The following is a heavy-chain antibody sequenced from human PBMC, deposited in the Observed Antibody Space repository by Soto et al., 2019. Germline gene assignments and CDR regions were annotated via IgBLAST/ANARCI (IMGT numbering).Heavy chain of an antibody. CDR2: ISGSGGST. CDR3: AKQTLAVMYSSSNADY. J-gene: IGHJ4*02. D-gene: IGHD6-6*01. V-gene: IGHV3-23*01. Sequence: GGSLRLSCAASGFTFSSYAMSWVRQAPGKGLEWVSAISGSGGSTYYADSVKGRFTISRDNSKNTLYLQMNSLRAEDTAVYYCAKQTLAVMYSSSNADYWGQGTLVTVSS. CDR1: GFTFSSYA.